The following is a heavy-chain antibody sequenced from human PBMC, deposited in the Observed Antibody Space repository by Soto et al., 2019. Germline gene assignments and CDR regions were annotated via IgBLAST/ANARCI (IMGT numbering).Heavy chain of an antibody. Sequence: PGGSLRLSCAASGFIFSSYGMHWVRQAPGKGLEWVALTSNDGSNEYYADPVKGRFTISRDNSKNTLYLQMNSLRAEDTAVYHCSKEVDYAHYYYGLDVWAQGTTVTVSS. CDR3: SKEVDYAHYYYGLDV. D-gene: IGHD4-17*01. J-gene: IGHJ6*02. CDR2: TSNDGSNE. CDR1: GFIFSSYG. V-gene: IGHV3-30*18.